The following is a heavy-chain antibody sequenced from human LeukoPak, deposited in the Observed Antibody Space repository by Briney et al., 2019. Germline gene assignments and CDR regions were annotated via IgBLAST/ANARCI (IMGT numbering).Heavy chain of an antibody. D-gene: IGHD6-13*01. J-gene: IGHJ4*02. CDR2: IYYSGST. Sequence: SETLSLTCTVSGGSISSSSYYWGWIRQPPGKGLEWIGSIYYSGSTYYNLSLKSRVTISVDTSKNQFSLKLSSVTAADTAVYYCARSSIAAVDYWGQGTLVTVSS. CDR3: ARSSIAAVDY. V-gene: IGHV4-39*01. CDR1: GGSISSSSYY.